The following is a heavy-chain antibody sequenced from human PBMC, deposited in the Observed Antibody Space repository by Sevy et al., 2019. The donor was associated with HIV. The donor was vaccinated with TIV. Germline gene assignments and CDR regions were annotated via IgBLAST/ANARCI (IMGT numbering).Heavy chain of an antibody. J-gene: IGHJ1*01. CDR1: GFTFSYFS. CDR3: ALERLRTNVSEYFLN. V-gene: IGHV3-30-3*01. CDR2: ISYDANND. D-gene: IGHD1-1*01. Sequence: GGSLRLSCAASGFTFSYFSMHWVRQAPGKGLEWVATISYDANNDQYADSVKGRFTISRDNSKNALYLQMNNLRADDTAVYFSALERLRTNVSEYFLNWGQGTLVTVSS.